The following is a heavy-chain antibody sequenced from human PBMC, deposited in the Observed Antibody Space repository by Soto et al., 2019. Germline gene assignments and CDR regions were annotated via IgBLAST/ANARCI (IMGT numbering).Heavy chain of an antibody. CDR3: ARRAETNGWNGFGADKYYFDF. V-gene: IGHV1-8*01. D-gene: IGHD1-1*01. CDR1: GYTFTSYD. CDR2: LNPNTGDS. Sequence: SVKVSFKASGYTFTSYDIYWVRQATGQGLEWVGWLNPNTGDSAYAQNFQGRISVTSDTSINTVHMELSSLRSEDTAVYSCARRAETNGWNGFGADKYYFDFRGKGPLVTVSS. J-gene: IGHJ4*02.